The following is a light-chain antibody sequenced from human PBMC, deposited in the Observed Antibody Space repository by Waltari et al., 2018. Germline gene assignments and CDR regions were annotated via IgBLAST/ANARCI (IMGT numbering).Light chain of an antibody. J-gene: IGKJ1*01. CDR2: WAS. Sequence: DIVMTQSPDSLAVSLGERATINCKSSQGVLYSPNSKNYLAWYQQKPGQPPKLLIDWASTRESGVPDRFSGSGSGTDFTLTISSLQAEDVAVYYCHQYSATPWTFGQGTKVEI. CDR1: QGVLYSPNSKNY. V-gene: IGKV4-1*01. CDR3: HQYSATPWT.